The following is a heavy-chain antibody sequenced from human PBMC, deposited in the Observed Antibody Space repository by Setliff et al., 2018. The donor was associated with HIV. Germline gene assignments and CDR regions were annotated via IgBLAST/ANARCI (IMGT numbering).Heavy chain of an antibody. CDR3: ARVETTVRGATYGMDV. CDR1: GGSISSGSHY. CDR2: MYFRGNA. V-gene: IGHV4-61*01. J-gene: IGHJ6*02. D-gene: IGHD3-10*01. Sequence: SETLSLTCTVSGGSISSGSHYWSWIRQAPGKGLEWIGTMYFRGNARNSPSLKSRVTISVDTSKNQLSLNLTSVTAADTAVYYCARVETTVRGATYGMDVWGQGTTVTVSS.